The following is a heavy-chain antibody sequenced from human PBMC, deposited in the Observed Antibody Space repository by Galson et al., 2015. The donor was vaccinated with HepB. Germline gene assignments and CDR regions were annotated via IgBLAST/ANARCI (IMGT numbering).Heavy chain of an antibody. CDR2: VWYDGSNK. CDR3: ARTPPRASTVYYYYGMDV. Sequence: SLRLSCAASGFTFSSYGMHWVRQAPGKGLEWVAFVWYDGSNKYYADSVKGRFTISRDNYKNTLFLQTSRLRAEDTAVYYCARTPPRASTVYYYYGMDVWGQGTTVTVSS. CDR1: GFTFSSYG. J-gene: IGHJ6*02. D-gene: IGHD1-26*01. V-gene: IGHV3-33*01.